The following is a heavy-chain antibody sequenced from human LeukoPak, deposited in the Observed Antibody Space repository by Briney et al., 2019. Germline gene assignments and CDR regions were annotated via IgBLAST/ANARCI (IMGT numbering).Heavy chain of an antibody. CDR2: IFHSGTT. V-gene: IGHV4-59*01. J-gene: IGHJ6*03. Sequence: SETLSLTCTMSGGSISPYYWSWIRQPPGKGLEWIAYIFHSGTTKYNPSLKSRVAISLDTPKSQFSLKLHSVTAADTAVYYCARGGYYYLDIWGGGTTVTVSS. CDR3: ARGGYYYLDI. CDR1: GGSISPYY.